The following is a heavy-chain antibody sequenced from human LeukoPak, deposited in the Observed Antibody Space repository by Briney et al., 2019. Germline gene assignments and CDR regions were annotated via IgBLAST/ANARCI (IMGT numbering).Heavy chain of an antibody. CDR3: ARRVVNNRNWYFNL. CDR1: GYSFTNYW. CDR2: IYPGDSNT. J-gene: IGHJ2*01. V-gene: IGHV5-51*01. Sequence: GESLKISCKGGGYSFTNYWIGWVRQMPGKGLEWMGIIYPGDSNTRYSPSFQGQVTISVDKSINTAYVQWSSLKASDTAMYYCARRVVNNRNWYFNLWGRGTLVTVSS. D-gene: IGHD4-23*01.